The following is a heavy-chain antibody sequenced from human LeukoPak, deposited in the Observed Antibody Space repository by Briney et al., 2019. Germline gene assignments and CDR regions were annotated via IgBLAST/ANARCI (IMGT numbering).Heavy chain of an antibody. CDR1: GFTFSSYG. CDR3: AREPQDIVVVPAAMGEAFDI. Sequence: GGSLRLSCAASGFTFSSYGMHWVRQAPGKGLEWVSSISSSSTYIYYADSVKGRFTISRDNAKNSLYLQMNSLRAEDTAVYYCAREPQDIVVVPAAMGEAFDIWGQGTMVTVSS. V-gene: IGHV3-21*06. J-gene: IGHJ3*02. CDR2: ISSSSTYI. D-gene: IGHD2-2*01.